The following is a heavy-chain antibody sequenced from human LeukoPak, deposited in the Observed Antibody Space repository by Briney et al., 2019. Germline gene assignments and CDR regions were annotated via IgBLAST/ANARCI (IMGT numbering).Heavy chain of an antibody. J-gene: IGHJ4*02. CDR3: AREEMATNPFDY. D-gene: IGHD5-24*01. Sequence: SETLSLTCTVSGGSISSSSYYWGWIRQPPGKGLEWIGSIYYSGSTYYNPSLKSRVTISVDTSKNQFSLKLSSVTAADTAVYYCAREEMATNPFDYWGQGTLVTVSS. V-gene: IGHV4-39*07. CDR2: IYYSGST. CDR1: GGSISSSSYY.